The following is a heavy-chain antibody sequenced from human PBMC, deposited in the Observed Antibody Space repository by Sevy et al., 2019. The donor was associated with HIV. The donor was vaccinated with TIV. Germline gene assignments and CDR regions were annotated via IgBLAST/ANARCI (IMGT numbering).Heavy chain of an antibody. CDR3: ARGTDIVVVPAAYNWFDP. D-gene: IGHD2-2*01. CDR2: ISSSSSYI. J-gene: IGHJ5*02. CDR1: GFTFSSYS. Sequence: GGSLRLSCAASGFTFSSYSMNWVRQAPGKGLEWVSSISSSSSYIYYADSVKDRFTISRDNAKNSLYLQMNSLRAEDTAVYYCARGTDIVVVPAAYNWFDPWGQGTLVTVSS. V-gene: IGHV3-21*01.